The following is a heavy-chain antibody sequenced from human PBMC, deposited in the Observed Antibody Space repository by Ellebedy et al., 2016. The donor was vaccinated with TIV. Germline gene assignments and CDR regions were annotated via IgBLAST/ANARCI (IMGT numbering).Heavy chain of an antibody. CDR2: INPNSGGT. D-gene: IGHD6-19*01. V-gene: IGHV1-2*04. CDR1: GYSFTGYY. CDR3: ARRGQSSGPYWAFDI. Sequence: ASVKVSCKASGYSFTGYYMHWVRQAPGQGLEWMGWINPNSGGTKYAQNFQGWVTMTRDTSISTAYMDLSRLTSDDTAVYYCARRGQSSGPYWAFDIWGQGTTVTVSS. J-gene: IGHJ3*02.